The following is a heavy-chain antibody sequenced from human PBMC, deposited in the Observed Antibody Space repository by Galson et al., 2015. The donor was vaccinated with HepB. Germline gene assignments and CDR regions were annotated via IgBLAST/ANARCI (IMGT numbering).Heavy chain of an antibody. V-gene: IGHV4-30-2*01. CDR3: ARVLVSNYFYGMDV. D-gene: IGHD6-6*01. CDR1: GGSISSGDFS. CDR2: IFHSGRT. Sequence: TLSLTCAVSGGSISSGDFSWRWIRPPLGQGLEWMGYIFHSGRTYYNTSLKSRVTISVDRSKNQFSLRLRSVTAADTAVYFCARVLVSNYFYGMDVWGQGTTVTVSS. J-gene: IGHJ6*02.